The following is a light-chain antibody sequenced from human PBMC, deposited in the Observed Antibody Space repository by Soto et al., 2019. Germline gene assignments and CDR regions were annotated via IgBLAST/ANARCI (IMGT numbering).Light chain of an antibody. V-gene: IGKV3-11*01. CDR3: QHHSSWPLT. CDR1: QSVSSF. Sequence: EIVLTQSPATLSLSPGERATLSCRASQSVSSFLAWYQQRPGQAPRLLIYDASNRATGIPARFSGSGSGTDFTLTISSLEPEDFAVYFCQHHSSWPLTFGGGTKVEIK. J-gene: IGKJ4*01. CDR2: DAS.